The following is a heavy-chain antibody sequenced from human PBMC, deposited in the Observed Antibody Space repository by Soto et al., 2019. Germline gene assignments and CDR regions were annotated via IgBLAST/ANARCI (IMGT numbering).Heavy chain of an antibody. J-gene: IGHJ4*02. V-gene: IGHV1-46*01. CDR1: GYTFTRYN. D-gene: IGHD2-15*01. CDR3: ARVRGGGSEYFFDY. Sequence: ASVKVSCKSSGYTFTRYNVHWVRQAPGQGLEWMAMINPSGGTTYYVQKFEGRVTSTTDTSTSTVYMEPSSLRSDDTAVYYCARVRGGGSEYFFDYWGQGPLVTVSS. CDR2: INPSGGTT.